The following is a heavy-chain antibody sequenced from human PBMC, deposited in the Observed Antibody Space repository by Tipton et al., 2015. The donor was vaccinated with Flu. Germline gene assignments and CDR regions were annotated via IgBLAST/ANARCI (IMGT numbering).Heavy chain of an antibody. CDR3: ARLSFYDVDLKNFYFDH. CDR1: GGSISSYY. D-gene: IGHD3-10*02. V-gene: IGHV4-59*08. J-gene: IGHJ4*02. CDR2: IYYSGIT. Sequence: TLSLTCTVSGGSISSYYWTWIRQPPGKGLEWIGYIYYSGITDYTPSLKSRVTISLDTSKNQFSLKLSSVTAADTAIFYCARLSFYDVDLKNFYFDHWGQGTLVTVSS.